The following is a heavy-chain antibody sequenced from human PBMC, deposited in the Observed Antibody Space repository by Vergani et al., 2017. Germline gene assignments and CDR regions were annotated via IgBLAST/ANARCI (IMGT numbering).Heavy chain of an antibody. CDR2: IYYSGST. D-gene: IGHD2-2*01. CDR1: GGSISSSSYY. Sequence: QLQLQESGPGLVKPSETLSLTCTVSGGSISSSSYYWGWIRQPPGKGLEWIGSIYYSGSTYYNPSLKSRVTISVDTSKNQFSLKLSSVTAADTAVYYCARHSIGARSRARGYGMDVWGQGTTVTVSS. V-gene: IGHV4-39*01. CDR3: ARHSIGARSRARGYGMDV. J-gene: IGHJ6*02.